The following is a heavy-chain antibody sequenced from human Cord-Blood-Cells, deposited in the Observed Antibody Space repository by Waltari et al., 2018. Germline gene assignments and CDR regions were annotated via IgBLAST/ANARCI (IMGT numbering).Heavy chain of an antibody. J-gene: IGHJ3*02. CDR3: ASDPLRWYDAFDI. D-gene: IGHD6-13*01. CDR1: GYTRTEYS. CDR2: FDPEDGET. Sequence: QVQLVQSGAEVKQPGASVKVSCKVSGYTRTEYSMHRVRQAPGKGLEWMGGFDPEDGETIYAQKFQGRVTMTEDTSTDTAYMELSSLRSEDTAVYYCASDPLRWYDAFDIWGQGTMVTVSS. V-gene: IGHV1-24*01.